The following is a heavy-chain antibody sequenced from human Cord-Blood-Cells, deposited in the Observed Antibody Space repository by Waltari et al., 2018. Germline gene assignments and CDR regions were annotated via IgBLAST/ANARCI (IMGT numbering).Heavy chain of an antibody. Sequence: QLQLQESGSGLVKPSQTLSLTCAVSGGSISSGGYSWRWIRQPPGKGLEWIGYIYHSGSTYYNPSLKSRVTISVDRSKNQFSLKLSSVTAADTAVYYCARATLWGGYSGYDDAFDIWGQGTMVTVSS. D-gene: IGHD5-12*01. V-gene: IGHV4-30-2*01. CDR3: ARATLWGGYSGYDDAFDI. J-gene: IGHJ3*02. CDR1: GGSISSGGYS. CDR2: IYHSGST.